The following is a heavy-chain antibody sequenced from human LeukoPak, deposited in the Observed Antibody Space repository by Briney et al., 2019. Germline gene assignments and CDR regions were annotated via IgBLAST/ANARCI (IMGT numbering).Heavy chain of an antibody. D-gene: IGHD6-6*01. CDR2: ITDSGDGT. CDR1: GFTFSNFA. J-gene: IGHJ4*02. V-gene: IGHV3-23*01. Sequence: GGSLRLSCAASGFTFSNFAMSWVRQAPGKGLEWVSAITDSGDGTYYADSVKGRFTISRDNSKNTLYLQMSSLRAEDTAVDYCAKRVPYSSSSVYFDYWGRGTLVTVSS. CDR3: AKRVPYSSSSVYFDY.